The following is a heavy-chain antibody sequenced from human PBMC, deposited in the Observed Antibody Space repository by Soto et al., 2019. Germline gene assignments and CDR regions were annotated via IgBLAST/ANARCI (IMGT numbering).Heavy chain of an antibody. Sequence: ASVKVSCKASGYTFTGYYMHWVRQAPGQGLEWMGWINPNSGGTNYAQKFQGWVTMTRDTSISTAYMELSRLRSDDTPAYYCPIGLNRSSWSPDGWFDPWGQVNLVTVSS. V-gene: IGHV1-2*04. J-gene: IGHJ5*02. CDR2: INPNSGGT. CDR1: GYTFTGYY. D-gene: IGHD6-13*01. CDR3: PIGLNRSSWSPDGWFDP.